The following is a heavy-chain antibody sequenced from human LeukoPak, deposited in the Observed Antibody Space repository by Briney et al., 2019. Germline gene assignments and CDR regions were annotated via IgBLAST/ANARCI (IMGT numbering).Heavy chain of an antibody. J-gene: IGHJ6*04. CDR3: AELGITMIGGV. CDR2: INKDGGET. Sequence: PGGSLRLSCVASRFTFTNYWMTWVRQAPGKGLERVANINKDGGETYYLDSVKGRFTISRDNAKKSLYLQMNSLRAEDTAVYYWAELGITMIGGVWGKGTTVTISS. V-gene: IGHV3-7*01. D-gene: IGHD3-10*02. CDR1: RFTFTNYW.